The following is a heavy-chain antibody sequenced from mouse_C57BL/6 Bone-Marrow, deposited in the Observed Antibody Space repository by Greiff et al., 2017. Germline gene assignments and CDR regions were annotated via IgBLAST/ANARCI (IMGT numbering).Heavy chain of an antibody. J-gene: IGHJ2*01. CDR3: ARVTVVATGYFDY. Sequence: VKLMESGPGLVQPSQSLSITCTVSGFSLTSYGVHWVRQSPGKGLEWLGVIWSGGSTDYNAAFISRLSISKDNSKSQVFFKMNSLQADDTAIYYCARVTVVATGYFDYWGQGTTLTVSS. CDR1: GFSLTSYG. CDR2: IWSGGST. V-gene: IGHV2-2*01. D-gene: IGHD1-1*01.